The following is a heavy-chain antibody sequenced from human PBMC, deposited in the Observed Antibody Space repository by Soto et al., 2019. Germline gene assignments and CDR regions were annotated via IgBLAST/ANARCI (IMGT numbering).Heavy chain of an antibody. V-gene: IGHV1-69*06. D-gene: IGHD5-18*01. CDR2: IIPIFGTA. CDR1: GGTFSSYA. CDR3: ARSVDTAMSNDY. Sequence: SVKVSCKASGGTFSSYAISWVRQAPGQGLEWMGGIIPIFGTANYAQKFQGRVTITADKSTSTAYMELSSLRSEDTAVYYCARSVDTAMSNDYWGQGTPVTVSS. J-gene: IGHJ4*02.